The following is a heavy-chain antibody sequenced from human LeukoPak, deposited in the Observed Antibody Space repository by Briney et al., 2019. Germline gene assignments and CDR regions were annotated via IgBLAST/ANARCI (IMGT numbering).Heavy chain of an antibody. V-gene: IGHV3-21*01. D-gene: IGHD2-2*02. J-gene: IGHJ4*02. CDR2: ISSSSSYI. CDR1: GFTFSSYS. Sequence: GGSLRLSCAASGFTFSSYSMNWVRQAPGKGLEWVSSISSSSSYIYYADSVKGRFTISRDNAKNSLYLQMNSLRAEDTAVYYCARDRSWNYCSSTGCYKGDLFDYWGQGTLVTVSS. CDR3: ARDRSWNYCSSTGCYKGDLFDY.